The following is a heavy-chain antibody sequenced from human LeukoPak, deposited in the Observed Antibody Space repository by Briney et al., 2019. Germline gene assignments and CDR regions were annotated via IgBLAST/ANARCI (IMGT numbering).Heavy chain of an antibody. Sequence: GESPKISCNSSGYIYTSYWIGWVRQMPGKGLEWMGIIFPGDSDTRYSPSFHGQVTISVDKSISTAYLQWSSLKASDTAMYYCARLYAYSGYPFDFWGQGTLVTVSS. V-gene: IGHV5-51*01. CDR1: GYIYTSYW. D-gene: IGHD5-12*01. CDR2: IFPGDSDT. J-gene: IGHJ4*02. CDR3: ARLYAYSGYPFDF.